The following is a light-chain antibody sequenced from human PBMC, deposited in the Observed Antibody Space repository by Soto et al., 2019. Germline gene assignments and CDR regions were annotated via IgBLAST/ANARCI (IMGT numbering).Light chain of an antibody. J-gene: IGLJ2*01. CDR2: DVT. CDR3: SSYAGNHNFVV. Sequence: QSALTQPPSASGSPGQSVTISCTGTSSNVGAYKYVSWYQQHPGKAPKLMIYDVTKRPSGVPGRFSGSKSGNTASLTVSGLQAEDEADYYCSSYAGNHNFVVFGGGTKLTVL. V-gene: IGLV2-8*01. CDR1: SSNVGAYKY.